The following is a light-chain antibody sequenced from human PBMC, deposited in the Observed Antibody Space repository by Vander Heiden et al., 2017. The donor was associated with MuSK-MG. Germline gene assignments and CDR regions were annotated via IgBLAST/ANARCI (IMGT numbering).Light chain of an antibody. V-gene: IGKV4-1*01. CDR1: QSVLYSSNNKNY. CDR2: EAS. J-gene: IGKJ1*01. Sequence: DIVMTQSPASLALSLAETATITCKSSQSVLYSSNNKNYLAWYQQKPGQPPKLLIYEASTRETGVPERFSGSGSGTDFTLTISSLQAEDVAVYYCQQYYSNPWTFGQGTKVEIK. CDR3: QQYYSNPWT.